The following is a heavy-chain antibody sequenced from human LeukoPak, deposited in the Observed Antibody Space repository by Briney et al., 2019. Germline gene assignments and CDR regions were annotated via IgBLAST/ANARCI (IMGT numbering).Heavy chain of an antibody. CDR1: GYRFTSYW. V-gene: IGHV5-51*01. D-gene: IGHD3-16*01. CDR2: INPGDSDT. J-gene: IGHJ4*02. CDR3: AYGKYYFDY. Sequence: GESLKISCKGSGYRFTSYWIGWVRQMPGKGLEWMGIINPGDSDTRYSPSFQGQVTISADKSISTAYLQWSSLRASDTAVYFCAYGKYYFDYWGQGTLVTVSS.